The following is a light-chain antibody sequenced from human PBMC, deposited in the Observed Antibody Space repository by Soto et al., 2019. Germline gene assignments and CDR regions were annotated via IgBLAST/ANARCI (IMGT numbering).Light chain of an antibody. Sequence: QSVLTQPPSASGTPGQRVTISCSGGNSNIGMKPVHWYRQLPGTAPKLLIYSNNQRHSGVPDRFSGSKSGTSASLAISGLQSEDEADYYCEVWDDSLNGRVFGGGTKVTVL. V-gene: IGLV1-44*01. CDR2: SNN. J-gene: IGLJ2*01. CDR3: EVWDDSLNGRV. CDR1: NSNIGMKP.